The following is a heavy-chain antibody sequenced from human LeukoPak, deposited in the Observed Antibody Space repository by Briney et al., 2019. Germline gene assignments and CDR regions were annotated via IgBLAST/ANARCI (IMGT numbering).Heavy chain of an antibody. D-gene: IGHD3-10*01. CDR1: GFTFSDCA. Sequence: GGSLRLSCAASGFTFSDCAMSWVRQAPRKGLEWVSVISGSGGSTNYADSVKGRFTISRDNSKNTLYLQMNSLRAEDTAVYFCTRRGVTRFYDYWGQGTLVTVSS. J-gene: IGHJ4*02. CDR3: TRRGVTRFYDY. CDR2: ISGSGGST. V-gene: IGHV3-23*01.